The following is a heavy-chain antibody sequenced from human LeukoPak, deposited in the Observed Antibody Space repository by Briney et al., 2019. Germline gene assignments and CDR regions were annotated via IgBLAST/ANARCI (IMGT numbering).Heavy chain of an antibody. Sequence: SETLSLTCTVSGGSISGSYWSWIRQPPGKGLEWIGYIYYSGNTKYNSSLKSRVTISRDTSKNQFSLKLTSVTAADTAVYYCARDGSGSYFNWFDPWGQGTLVTVSS. CDR1: GGSISGSY. J-gene: IGHJ5*02. CDR3: ARDGSGSYFNWFDP. D-gene: IGHD1-26*01. V-gene: IGHV4-59*01. CDR2: IYYSGNT.